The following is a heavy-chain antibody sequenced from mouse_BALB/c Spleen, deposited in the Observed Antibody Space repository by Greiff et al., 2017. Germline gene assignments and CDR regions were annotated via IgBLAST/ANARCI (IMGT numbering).Heavy chain of an antibody. J-gene: IGHJ2*01. V-gene: IGHV2-9-2*01. Sequence: VQLVESGPGLVAPSQSLSITCTVSGFSLTSYDISWIRQPPGKGLEWLGVIWTGGGTNYNSAFMSRLSISKDNSKSQVFLKMNSLQTDDTAIYYCVRDGASFDYWGQGTTLTVSS. CDR1: GFSLTSYD. D-gene: IGHD3-1*01. CDR3: VRDGASFDY. CDR2: IWTGGGT.